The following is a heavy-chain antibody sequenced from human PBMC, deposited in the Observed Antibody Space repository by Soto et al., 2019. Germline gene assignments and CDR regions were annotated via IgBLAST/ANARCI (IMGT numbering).Heavy chain of an antibody. D-gene: IGHD3-22*01. V-gene: IGHV3-48*02. J-gene: IGHJ4*02. CDR3: ARGEVVFDY. CDR1: GFSFNTYI. Sequence: LRLSCAASGFSFNTYIMNWVRQAPGKGLERVSLISSTSNTIYYADSVKGRFTISRDNAKNSLYLQMNSLRDEDTAVYYCARGEVVFDYWGQGALVTVSS. CDR2: ISSTSNTI.